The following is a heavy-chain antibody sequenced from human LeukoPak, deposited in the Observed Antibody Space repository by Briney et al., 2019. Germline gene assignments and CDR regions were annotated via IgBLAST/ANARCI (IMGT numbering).Heavy chain of an antibody. CDR1: GYTFTGYY. D-gene: IGHD3-22*01. CDR2: INPNSGGT. CDR3: ARDYYDSSGYRSSTFGMDV. J-gene: IGHJ6*02. V-gene: IGHV1-2*02. Sequence: GASVKVSCKASGYTFTGYYMHWVRQAPGQGLEWMGWINPNSGGTNYAQKFQGRVTMTRDTSISTAYMGLSRLRSDDTAVYYCARDYYDSSGYRSSTFGMDVWGQGTTVTVSS.